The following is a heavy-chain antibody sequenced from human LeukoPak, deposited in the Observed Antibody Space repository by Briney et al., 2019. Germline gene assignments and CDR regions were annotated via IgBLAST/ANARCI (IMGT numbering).Heavy chain of an antibody. J-gene: IGHJ5*02. Sequence: PGGSLRLSCAASGFTFSSYAMSWVRQAPGKGLEWVSAISGSGGSTYYADSVKGRFTISRDNSKNTLYLQMNSLRAEDTAVYYCAKDQGGLWFGELSRNWFDPRGQGTLVTVSS. CDR2: ISGSGGST. D-gene: IGHD3-10*01. V-gene: IGHV3-23*01. CDR1: GFTFSSYA. CDR3: AKDQGGLWFGELSRNWFDP.